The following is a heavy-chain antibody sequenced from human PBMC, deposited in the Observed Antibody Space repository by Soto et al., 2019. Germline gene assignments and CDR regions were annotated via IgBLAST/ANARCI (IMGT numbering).Heavy chain of an antibody. Sequence: QVQLQESGPGLVKPSQTLSLTCTVSGDFISSGYYYWSWIRHHPGKGLEWIGYIYSTGSTYYNPSRKRRVTMSVDLSKHQFSLKLSTVTAADTAVYYCARAGYQPNSNRFDPWGQGTLVTVSS. CDR2: IYSTGST. J-gene: IGHJ5*02. D-gene: IGHD3-9*01. V-gene: IGHV4-31*03. CDR3: ARAGYQPNSNRFDP. CDR1: GDFISSGYYY.